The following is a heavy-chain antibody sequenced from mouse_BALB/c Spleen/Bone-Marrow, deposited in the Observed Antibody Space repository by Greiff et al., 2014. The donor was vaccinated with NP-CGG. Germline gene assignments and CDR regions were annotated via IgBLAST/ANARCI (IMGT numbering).Heavy chain of an antibody. CDR1: GYSFTDYT. D-gene: IGHD1-1*02. CDR2: FNPNNGGT. V-gene: IGHV1-22*01. CDR3: ARARWYDY. Sequence: VQLQQSGPELVKPGSSVKMSCKTSGYSFTDYTIHWVKQSHGKSLEWIGDFNPNNGGTGYNQKFQDKATLTVDKSSRTAFMEFRSLTFEDSAVYYCARARWYDYWGQGTTLTVSS. J-gene: IGHJ2*01.